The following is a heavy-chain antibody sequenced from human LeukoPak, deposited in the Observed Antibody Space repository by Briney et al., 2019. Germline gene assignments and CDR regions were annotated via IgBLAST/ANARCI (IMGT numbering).Heavy chain of an antibody. Sequence: GGSMRLSCAASGFTFSDYYMSWIRQAPGKGLEWVSYISSSGSTVYYADSVKGRFTISRDNAKNSLYLQMNSLRAEDTAVYYCARDLYGDYETYWGQGTLDTVSS. J-gene: IGHJ4*02. CDR3: ARDLYGDYETY. D-gene: IGHD4-17*01. CDR1: GFTFSDYY. CDR2: ISSSGSTV. V-gene: IGHV3-11*04.